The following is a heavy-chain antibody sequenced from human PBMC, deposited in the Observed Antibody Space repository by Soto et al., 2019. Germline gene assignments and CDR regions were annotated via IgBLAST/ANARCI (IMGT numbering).Heavy chain of an antibody. J-gene: IGHJ6*02. Sequence: TGGSLRLSCTASGFTFGDYAMSWFRQAPGKGLEWVGFIRSKAYGGTTEYAASVKGRFTISRDDSKSIAYLQMNSLKTEDTAVYYCTRDPLLVGTDRWHYYYYGMDVWGQGTTVTVSS. CDR3: TRDPLLVGTDRWHYYYYGMDV. V-gene: IGHV3-49*03. CDR2: IRSKAYGGTT. CDR1: GFTFGDYA. D-gene: IGHD2-21*02.